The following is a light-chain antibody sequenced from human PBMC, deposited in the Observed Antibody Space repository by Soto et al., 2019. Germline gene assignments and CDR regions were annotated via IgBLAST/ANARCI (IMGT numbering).Light chain of an antibody. CDR3: HQYNCYSRT. Sequence: DIPMTQSPSTLSASVGDRVTITCRASQSISSWLAWYQQKPGKAPKLLIYDASTLESGVPSRFSGSGSGTEFTLTISSLQPDDFATYYCHQYNCYSRTFVQGNKVEIK. J-gene: IGKJ1*01. CDR1: QSISSW. V-gene: IGKV1-5*01. CDR2: DAS.